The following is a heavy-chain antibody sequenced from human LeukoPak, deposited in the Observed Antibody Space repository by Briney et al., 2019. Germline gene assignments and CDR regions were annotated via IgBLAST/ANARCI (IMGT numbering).Heavy chain of an antibody. CDR1: GFTLSSYS. CDR3: AKLDQYGSGSPYPNGVFDV. D-gene: IGHD3-10*01. J-gene: IGHJ3*01. Sequence: EPGGSLRLSCAASGFTLSSYSMNWVRQAPGKGLEWVSSISRSSSSFMYSADSVKGRFTISRENAKNSLYLQMNSLRVEDTAVYYCAKLDQYGSGSPYPNGVFDVWGQGTMVTVSS. V-gene: IGHV3-21*01. CDR2: ISRSSSSFM.